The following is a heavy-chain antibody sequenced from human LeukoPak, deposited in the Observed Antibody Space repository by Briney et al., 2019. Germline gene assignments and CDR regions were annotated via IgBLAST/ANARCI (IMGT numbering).Heavy chain of an antibody. J-gene: IGHJ4*02. CDR2: IKQDGSEK. V-gene: IGHV3-7*01. D-gene: IGHD1-26*01. Sequence: GGSLRLXCAASGFTFSSYWMSWGRQAPGKGLEWVANIKQDGSEKYYVDSVEGRFTISRDNAKNSLYMQMNSLRAEDTAVYYCARDLRTRYSGSYSDYWGQGTLVTVSS. CDR3: ARDLRTRYSGSYSDY. CDR1: GFTFSSYW.